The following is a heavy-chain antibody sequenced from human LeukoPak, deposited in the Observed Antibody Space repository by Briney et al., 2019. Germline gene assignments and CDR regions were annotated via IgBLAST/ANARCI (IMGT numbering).Heavy chain of an antibody. V-gene: IGHV4-30-2*01. CDR2: IYHSGST. CDR1: GVSISSGGYS. J-gene: IGHJ3*02. CDR3: ARARGRDAFDI. D-gene: IGHD1-26*01. Sequence: SETLSLTCAVSGVSISSGGYSWSWIRQPPGKGLEWIGYIYHSGSTYYNPSLKSRVTISVDRSKNQFSLILSSVTAADTAVYYCARARGRDAFDIWGQGTMVTVYS.